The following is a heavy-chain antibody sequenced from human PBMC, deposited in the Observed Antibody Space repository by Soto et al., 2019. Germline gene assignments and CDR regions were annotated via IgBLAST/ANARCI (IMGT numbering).Heavy chain of an antibody. CDR3: ARDWEGIVVVPSFDY. V-gene: IGHV1-69*13. CDR2: IIPIFGTA. CDR1: GGTFSSYA. D-gene: IGHD2-2*01. J-gene: IGHJ4*02. Sequence: SVKVSCKASGGTFSSYAISWVRQAPGQGLEWMGGIIPIFGTANYAQKFQGRVTITADESTSTAYMELSSLRSEDTAVYYCARDWEGIVVVPSFDYWGQGTLVTVSS.